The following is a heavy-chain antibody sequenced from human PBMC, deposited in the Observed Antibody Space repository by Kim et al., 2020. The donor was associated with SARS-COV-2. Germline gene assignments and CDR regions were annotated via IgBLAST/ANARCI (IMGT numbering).Heavy chain of an antibody. J-gene: IGHJ4*02. V-gene: IGHV4-39*01. CDR2: IYYSGST. Sequence: SETLSLTCTVSGGSISSSSYYWGWIRQPPGKGLEWIGSIYYSGSTYYNPSLKSRATIYVDTSKNQFSLKLSSVTAADTAVYYCANYCTNGVCTPGYFDYWGQGTLVTVSS. D-gene: IGHD2-8*01. CDR1: GGSISSSSYY. CDR3: ANYCTNGVCTPGYFDY.